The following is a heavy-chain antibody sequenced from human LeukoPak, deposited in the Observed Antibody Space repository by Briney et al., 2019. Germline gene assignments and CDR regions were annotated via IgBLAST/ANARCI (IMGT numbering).Heavy chain of an antibody. Sequence: GGSLRLSCAASGFTFSSYSMNWVRQAPGKGLEWVSSISSSSNYIYYADSVKGRFTISRDNAKNSLYLQMNSLRAEDTAVYYCARGPGSSGWYVYFDYWGQGTLVTVSS. CDR3: ARGPGSSGWYVYFDY. J-gene: IGHJ4*02. CDR1: GFTFSSYS. CDR2: ISSSSNYI. D-gene: IGHD6-19*01. V-gene: IGHV3-21*01.